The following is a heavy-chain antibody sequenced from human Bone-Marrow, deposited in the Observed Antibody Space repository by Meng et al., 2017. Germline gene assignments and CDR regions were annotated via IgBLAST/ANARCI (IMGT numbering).Heavy chain of an antibody. Sequence: VELQQLGAGVLKPSGTLSRTGAVYGGSFSGYYWSWIRQPPGKGLEWIGEINHSGSTNYNPSLKSRVTISVDTSKNQFSLKLSSVTAADTAVYYCASGYCSGGSCQVGWFDPWGQGTLVTVSS. D-gene: IGHD2-15*01. CDR2: INHSGST. J-gene: IGHJ5*02. V-gene: IGHV4-34*01. CDR1: GGSFSGYY. CDR3: ASGYCSGGSCQVGWFDP.